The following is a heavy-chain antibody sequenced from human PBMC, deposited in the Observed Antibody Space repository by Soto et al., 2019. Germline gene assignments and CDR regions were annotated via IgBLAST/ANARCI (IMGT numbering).Heavy chain of an antibody. CDR2: IQSKTDGGTT. D-gene: IGHD5-12*01. CDR3: ASGPVVPVY. Sequence: GGSLRLSCAASGFTFSDVWMSWVRQAPGKGLEWVGRIQSKTDGGTTDYAAPVKGRFTISRDDSENTLYLQMNSLRAEDTAVYYCASGPVVPVYWGQGTLVTVSS. CDR1: GFTFSDVW. J-gene: IGHJ4*02. V-gene: IGHV3-15*05.